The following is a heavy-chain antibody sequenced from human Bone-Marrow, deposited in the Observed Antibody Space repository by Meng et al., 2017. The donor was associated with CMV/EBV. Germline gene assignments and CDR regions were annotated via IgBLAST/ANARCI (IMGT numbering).Heavy chain of an antibody. Sequence: ASVKVSCKASGYTFTSYGISWVRQAPGQGLEWMGWISAYNGNTNYAQKLQGRVTMTTDTSTSTAYMELRSLRSDDTAVYYCAREKKGYCSSTSCYTTYYYYGMDVWGQGTTVTVSS. CDR3: AREKKGYCSSTSCYTTYYYYGMDV. V-gene: IGHV1-18*01. CDR1: GYTFTSYG. J-gene: IGHJ6*02. CDR2: ISAYNGNT. D-gene: IGHD2-2*02.